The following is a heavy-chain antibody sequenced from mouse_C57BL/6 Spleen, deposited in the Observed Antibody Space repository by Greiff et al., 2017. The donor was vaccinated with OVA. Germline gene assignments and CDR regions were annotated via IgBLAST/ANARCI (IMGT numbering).Heavy chain of an antibody. CDR3: ARGSKGAWFAY. V-gene: IGHV3-6*01. D-gene: IGHD2-5*01. J-gene: IGHJ3*01. CDR1: GYSITSGYY. CDR2: ISYDGSN. Sequence: EVKLQESGPGLVKPSQSLSLTCSVTGYSITSGYYWNWIRQFPGNKLEWMGYISYDGSNNYNPSLKNRISITRDTSKNQFFLKLNSVTTEDTATYYCARGSKGAWFAYWGQGTLVTVSA.